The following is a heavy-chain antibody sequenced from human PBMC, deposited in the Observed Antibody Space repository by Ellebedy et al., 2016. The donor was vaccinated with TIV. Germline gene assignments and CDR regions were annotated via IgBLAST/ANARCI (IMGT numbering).Heavy chain of an antibody. CDR1: GGAFSGNY. J-gene: IGHJ3*02. Sequence: MPSETLSLTCAVYGGAFSGNYWSWIRQPPGKGLEWIGYIYYSGSTYYNPSLKSRVTISVDTSKNQFSLKLSSVTAADTAVYYCARGLGYCSGGSCYIDAFDIWGQGTMVTVSS. CDR2: IYYSGST. D-gene: IGHD2-15*01. V-gene: IGHV4-30-4*08. CDR3: ARGLGYCSGGSCYIDAFDI.